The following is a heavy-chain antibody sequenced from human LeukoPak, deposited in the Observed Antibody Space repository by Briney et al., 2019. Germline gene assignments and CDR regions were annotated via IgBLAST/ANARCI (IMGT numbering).Heavy chain of an antibody. CDR1: GGPISSGSYY. D-gene: IGHD1-26*01. Sequence: SETLSLTCTVSGGPISSGSYYWSWIRQPAGKGLEWIGRIYTSGSTNYNPSLKSRVTISVDTSKNQFSLKLSSVTAADTAVYYCARGLGGSYYYYYGMDVWGQGTTVTVSS. J-gene: IGHJ6*02. CDR3: ARGLGGSYYYYYGMDV. V-gene: IGHV4-61*02. CDR2: IYTSGST.